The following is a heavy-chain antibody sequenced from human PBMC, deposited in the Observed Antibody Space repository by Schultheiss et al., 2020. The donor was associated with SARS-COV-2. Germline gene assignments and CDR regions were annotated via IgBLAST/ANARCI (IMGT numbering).Heavy chain of an antibody. J-gene: IGHJ4*02. Sequence: ASVKVSCKASGYTFTGYYMHWVRQAPGQGLEWMGWINPNSGGTNHVQTFQGWVTMTRDTSISTAYMELSRLRSDDTAVYYCARAPGIAATFPLGYWGQGTLVTVSS. D-gene: IGHD6-13*01. CDR1: GYTFTGYY. CDR3: ARAPGIAATFPLGY. V-gene: IGHV1-2*04. CDR2: INPNSGGT.